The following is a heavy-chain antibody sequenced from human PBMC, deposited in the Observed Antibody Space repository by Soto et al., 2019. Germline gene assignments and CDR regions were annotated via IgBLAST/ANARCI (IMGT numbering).Heavy chain of an antibody. CDR1: GFTFSSYS. CDR3: ARALVVRGVQNRDYYYYGMDV. Sequence: EVQLVESGGGLVKPGGSLRLSCAASGFTFSSYSMNWVRQAPGKGLEWVSSISSSSSYIYYADSVKGRFTISRDNAKNSLYLQMNSLRAEDTAVYYCARALVVRGVQNRDYYYYGMDVWGQGTTVTVSS. V-gene: IGHV3-21*01. CDR2: ISSSSSYI. J-gene: IGHJ6*02. D-gene: IGHD3-10*01.